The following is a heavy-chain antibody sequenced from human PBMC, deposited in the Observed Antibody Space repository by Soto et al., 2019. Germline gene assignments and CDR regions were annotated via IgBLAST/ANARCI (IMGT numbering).Heavy chain of an antibody. CDR2: IYYSGST. D-gene: IGHD6-13*01. V-gene: IGHV4-59*12. CDR1: GGSISSYY. CDR3: ARRVSTPIAAAKRPWFDP. J-gene: IGHJ5*02. Sequence: SETLSLTCTVSGGSISSYYWSWIRQPPGKGLEWIGYIYYSGSTNYNPSLKSRVTISVDTSKNQFSLKLSSVTAADTAVYYCARRVSTPIAAAKRPWFDPWGQGTLVTVSS.